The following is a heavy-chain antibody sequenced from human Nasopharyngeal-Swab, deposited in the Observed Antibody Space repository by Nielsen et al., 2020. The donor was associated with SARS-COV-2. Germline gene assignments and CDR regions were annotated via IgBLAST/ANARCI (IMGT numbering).Heavy chain of an antibody. CDR2: ISGSGGST. D-gene: IGHD1-7*01. V-gene: IGHV3-23*01. J-gene: IGHJ6*02. CDR3: ARDLGYNWNYHYYYGMDV. CDR1: GFTFSSYA. Sequence: GGSLRLSCAASGFTFSSYAMSWVRQAPGKGLEWVSAISGSGGSTYYADSVKGRFTISGDNSKNTLYLQMNSLRAEDTAVYYCARDLGYNWNYHYYYGMDVWGQGTTVTVSS.